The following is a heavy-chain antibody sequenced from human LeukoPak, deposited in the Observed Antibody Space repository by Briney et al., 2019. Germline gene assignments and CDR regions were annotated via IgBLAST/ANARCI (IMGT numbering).Heavy chain of an antibody. CDR2: IYYSGST. Sequence: PSETLSLTCAVYGGSFSGYYWSWIRQPPGKGLEWIGYIYYSGSTNYNPSLKSRVTISVDTSKNQFSLKLSSVTAADTAVYYCARGTPEYCSGGSCYYPPSFYYYMDVWGKGTTVTVSS. CDR3: ARGTPEYCSGGSCYYPPSFYYYMDV. D-gene: IGHD2-15*01. V-gene: IGHV4-59*12. CDR1: GGSFSGYY. J-gene: IGHJ6*03.